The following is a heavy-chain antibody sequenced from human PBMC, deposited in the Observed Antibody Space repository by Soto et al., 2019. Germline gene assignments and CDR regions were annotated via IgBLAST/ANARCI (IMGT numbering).Heavy chain of an antibody. CDR2: IYYSGST. CDR3: ARGITGTTLNWFDP. CDR1: GGSICSGGYY. V-gene: IGHV4-31*03. J-gene: IGHJ5*02. Sequence: SETLSLTCTVSGGSICSGGYYWSWIRQHPGKGLEWIGYIYYSGSTYYNPSLKSRVTISVDTSKNQFSLKLSSVTAADTAVYYCARGITGTTLNWFDPWGQGTLVTVSS. D-gene: IGHD1-7*01.